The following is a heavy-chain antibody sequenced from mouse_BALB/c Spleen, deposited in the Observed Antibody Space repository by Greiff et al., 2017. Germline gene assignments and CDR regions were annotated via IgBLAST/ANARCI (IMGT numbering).Heavy chain of an antibody. CDR1: GFTFSSYA. CDR2: ISSGGST. D-gene: IGHD2-3*01. V-gene: IGHV5-6-5*01. Sequence: EVHLVESGGGLVKPGGSLKLSCAASGFTFSSYAMSWVRQTPEKRLEWVASISSGGSTYYPDSVKGRFTISRDNARNILYLQMSSLRSEDTAMYYCARGYDGYFDVWGAGTTVTVSS. CDR3: ARGYDGYFDV. J-gene: IGHJ1*01.